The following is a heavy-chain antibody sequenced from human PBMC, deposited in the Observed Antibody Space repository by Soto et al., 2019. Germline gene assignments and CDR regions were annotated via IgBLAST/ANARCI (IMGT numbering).Heavy chain of an antibody. CDR1: GGSISSGGYY. D-gene: IGHD6-13*01. CDR3: ARGPGSSSWTIDY. CDR2: IYYSGST. V-gene: IGHV4-31*03. J-gene: IGHJ4*02. Sequence: SETLSLTCTVSGGSISSGGYYWSWIRQHPGKGLEWIGYIYYSGSTYYNPSLKSRVTISVDTSKNQFSLKLSSVTAADTAVYYCARGPGSSSWTIDYWGQGTLVTVSS.